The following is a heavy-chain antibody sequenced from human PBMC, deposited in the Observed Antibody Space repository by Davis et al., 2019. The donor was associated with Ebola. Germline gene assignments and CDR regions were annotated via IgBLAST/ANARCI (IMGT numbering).Heavy chain of an antibody. CDR3: ARDRATLGFLEWLLLHYYYYGMDV. CDR2: ISSSGSTI. CDR1: GFTFSDYY. D-gene: IGHD3-3*01. Sequence: GESLKISCAASGFTFSDYYMSWIRQAPGKGLEWVSYISSSGSTIYYADSVKGRFTISRDNAKNSLYLQMNSLRAEDTAVYYCARDRATLGFLEWLLLHYYYYGMDVWGQGTTVTVSS. J-gene: IGHJ6*02. V-gene: IGHV3-11*01.